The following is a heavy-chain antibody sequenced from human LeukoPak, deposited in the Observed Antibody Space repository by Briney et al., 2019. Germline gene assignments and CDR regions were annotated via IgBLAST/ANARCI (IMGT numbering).Heavy chain of an antibody. V-gene: IGHV4-34*01. CDR1: GGSFSGYS. D-gene: IGHD3-10*01. J-gene: IGHJ4*02. CDR3: ARPRLLYGSGPILV. Sequence: SETLPLTCAVYGGSFSGYSWTWIRQPPGKGLEWIGEMSHSGYPNYNPSLKSRVAISVDTSKNQFSLNLTSVTAADTAVYYCARPRLLYGSGPILVWGQGNLVTVSS. CDR2: MSHSGYP.